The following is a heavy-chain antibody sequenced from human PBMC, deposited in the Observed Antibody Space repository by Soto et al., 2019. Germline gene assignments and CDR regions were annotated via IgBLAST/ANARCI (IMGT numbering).Heavy chain of an antibody. CDR3: VRDTMRASAAASLDY. J-gene: IGHJ4*02. D-gene: IGHD2-2*01. V-gene: IGHV3-48*03. CDR2: ISVSGNII. Sequence: PVGSLRLSCAASGFTFSTYESNWVRQAPGRGLEWISYISVSGNIIKYAESVKGRLTISRDNADNSLHLHMSNLRVDDTALYFCVRDTMRASAAASLDYWGQGTQVTVSS. CDR1: GFTFSTYE.